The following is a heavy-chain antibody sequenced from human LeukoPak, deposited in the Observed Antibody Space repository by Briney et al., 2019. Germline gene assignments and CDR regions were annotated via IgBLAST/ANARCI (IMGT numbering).Heavy chain of an antibody. CDR1: GDSITSHY. V-gene: IGHV4-59*11. J-gene: IGHJ4*02. CDR2: IYYTGII. Sequence: NPSETLSLTCNVSGDSITSHYWNWIRQPPRKGLEWIGYIYYTGIIKYNPSLTSRVSMSVDTSKNQFFLKMKSVTAADTAVYHCARSVDYFDNTGPHMMFDYWGQGSLVTVSS. CDR3: ARSVDYFDNTGPHMMFDY. D-gene: IGHD3-22*01.